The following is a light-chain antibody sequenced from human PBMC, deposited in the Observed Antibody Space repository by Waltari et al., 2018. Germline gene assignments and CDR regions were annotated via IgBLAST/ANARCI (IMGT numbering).Light chain of an antibody. Sequence: QSALTQPASVSGSPGQSITISCTGINIDVGNYNLVSWYQHHPGKAPKVMIYEVTKRPSGVSNRFSGSKSGNTASLTISGLQAEDEADYYCCSYAGSTTSVMFGGGTKLTVL. V-gene: IGLV2-23*02. CDR1: NIDVGNYNL. CDR3: CSYAGSTTSVM. J-gene: IGLJ3*02. CDR2: EVT.